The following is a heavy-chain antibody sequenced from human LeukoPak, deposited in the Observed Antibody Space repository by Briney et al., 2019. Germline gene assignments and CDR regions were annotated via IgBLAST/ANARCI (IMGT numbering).Heavy chain of an antibody. CDR1: GFTFSSYW. D-gene: IGHD1-26*01. CDR3: ARGSNSGSYYGSEYFQR. J-gene: IGHJ1*01. CDR2: INTDGSST. Sequence: GGSLRLSCAASGFTFSSYWMHWVRQAPGKGLVWVSRINTDGSSTSYADSVKGRFTISRDNAKNTLYLQMNSLRAEDTAVYYCARGSNSGSYYGSEYFQRWGQGTLVTVSS. V-gene: IGHV3-74*01.